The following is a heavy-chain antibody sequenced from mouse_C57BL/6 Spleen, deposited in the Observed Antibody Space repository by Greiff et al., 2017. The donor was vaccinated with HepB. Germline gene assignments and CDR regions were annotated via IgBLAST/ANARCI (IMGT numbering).Heavy chain of an antibody. CDR2: INYDGSST. V-gene: IGHV5-16*01. CDR1: GFTFSDYY. Sequence: EVQLVESEGGLVQPGSSMKLSCTASGFTFSDYYMAWVRQVPEKGLEWVANINYDGSSTYYLDSLKSRFIISRDNAKNILYLQMSSLKSEDTATYYCARVEDYYAMDYWGQGTSVTVSS. CDR3: ARVEDYYAMDY. J-gene: IGHJ4*01.